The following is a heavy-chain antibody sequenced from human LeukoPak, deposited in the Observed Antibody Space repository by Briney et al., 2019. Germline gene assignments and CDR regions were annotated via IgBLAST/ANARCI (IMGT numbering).Heavy chain of an antibody. Sequence: GGSLRLSCAGSGFTFDDYGMSWVRQAPGKGLEWVSGINWNGGSTGYADSVKGRFTISRDNAKNSLYLQMNSLRAEDTALYYCAREPGGYYYYYMDVWGKGTTVTVSS. CDR2: INWNGGST. D-gene: IGHD3-16*01. CDR3: AREPGGYYYYYMDV. CDR1: GFTFDDYG. V-gene: IGHV3-20*04. J-gene: IGHJ6*03.